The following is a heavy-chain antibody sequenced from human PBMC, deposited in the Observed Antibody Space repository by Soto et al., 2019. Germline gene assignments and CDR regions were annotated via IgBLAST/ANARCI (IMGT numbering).Heavy chain of an antibody. Sequence: SETLSLTCIVSGGSMSSYYWSWIRQPPGKGLEWIGYIYYSGSTNYNPSLKSRVTISVDTSKNQFSLKLSSVTAADTAVYYCARRSIAVAGVPYYFDYWGQGTLVTVSS. CDR3: ARRSIAVAGVPYYFDY. CDR1: GGSMSSYY. V-gene: IGHV4-59*08. J-gene: IGHJ4*02. CDR2: IYYSGST. D-gene: IGHD6-19*01.